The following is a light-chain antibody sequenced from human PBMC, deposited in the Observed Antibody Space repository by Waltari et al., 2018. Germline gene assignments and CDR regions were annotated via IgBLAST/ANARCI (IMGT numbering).Light chain of an antibody. CDR1: SSNIGSNY. J-gene: IGLJ6*01. CDR3: AAWDDSLSSNV. V-gene: IGLV1-47*01. Sequence: QSVLTQPPSASGTPGQRVTISCSGSSSNIGSNYVYWYQQLPGTAPKLLIYRNNQRPSGGPGRFSGSKAGTSASLAISGLRAEDEADYYCAAWDDSLSSNVFGSGTKVTGL. CDR2: RNN.